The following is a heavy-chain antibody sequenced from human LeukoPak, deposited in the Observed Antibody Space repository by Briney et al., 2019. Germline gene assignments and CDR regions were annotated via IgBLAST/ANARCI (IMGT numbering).Heavy chain of an antibody. D-gene: IGHD2-2*01. J-gene: IGHJ5*02. CDR1: GGSFSGYY. V-gene: IGHV4-34*01. CDR2: INHSGST. CDR3: ARSSSTSWFLRGPWFDP. Sequence: SPTLSLTCAVDGGSFSGYYWSWIRQPPGKGLEWIGEINHSGSTNYNPSLKSRVSISVDTSKNQFSLKLSSVTAADTAVYYCARSSSTSWFLRGPWFDPRGQGTLVTVSS.